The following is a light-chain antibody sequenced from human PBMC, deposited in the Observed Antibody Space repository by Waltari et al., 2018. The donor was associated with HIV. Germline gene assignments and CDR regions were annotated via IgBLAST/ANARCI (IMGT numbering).Light chain of an antibody. CDR1: SSDIDGYNY. Sequence: QSALTQPASVSGSPGQSITISCTGTSSDIDGYNYVSWYQQHPGKAPKLMIYDVSNRASGLSNRFSGSKSGNTASLTISGLQAEDEADYYCSSYTSSSTKVVGGGTKLTVL. CDR3: SSYTSSSTKV. V-gene: IGLV2-14*03. CDR2: DVS. J-gene: IGLJ2*01.